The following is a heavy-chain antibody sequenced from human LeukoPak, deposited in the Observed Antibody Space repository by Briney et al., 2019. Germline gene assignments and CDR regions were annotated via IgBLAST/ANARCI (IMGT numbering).Heavy chain of an antibody. CDR3: AKNGVPAAISDFYYMVV. Sequence: GGSLRLSCAASGFTFSSYGMHWVRQAPGKGLEWVADILYDGSNKYYADSVKGRFTISRENCKNRLYLQMNSLRAEDTAVYYCAKNGVPAAISDFYYMVVWGKGTTFSVSS. CDR2: ILYDGSNK. D-gene: IGHD2-2*02. CDR1: GFTFSSYG. V-gene: IGHV3-30*18. J-gene: IGHJ6*03.